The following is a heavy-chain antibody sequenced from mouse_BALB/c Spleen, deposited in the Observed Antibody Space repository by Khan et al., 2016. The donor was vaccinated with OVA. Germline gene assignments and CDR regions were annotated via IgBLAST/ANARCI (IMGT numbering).Heavy chain of an antibody. CDR1: GFSLTNYG. J-gene: IGHJ4*01. V-gene: IGHV2-6-1*01. Sequence: QVQLKESGPGLVAPSQSLSITCTISGFSLTNYGVHWVRHPPGKGLEWLVLKRSDGSTTYNSALKSRLTISKDNSKSQVFLKMNSLQTNDTAMYFCARLPYYHYNVMDYWGQGTSVTVSS. D-gene: IGHD2-10*01. CDR2: KRSDGST. CDR3: ARLPYYHYNVMDY.